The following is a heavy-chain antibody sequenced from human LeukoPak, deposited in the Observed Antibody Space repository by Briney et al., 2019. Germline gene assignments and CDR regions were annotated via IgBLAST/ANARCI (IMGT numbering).Heavy chain of an antibody. V-gene: IGHV4-39*01. CDR1: GGSISSSSYY. D-gene: IGHD3-3*01. Sequence: PSETLSLTCTVSGGSISSSSYYWGWIRQPPGKGLEWIGSIYYSGSTYYNPSLKSRVTISVGTSRNQFFLKLSSVAAADTAVYYCARYRLRYFDYWGQGTLVTVSS. J-gene: IGHJ4*02. CDR2: IYYSGST. CDR3: ARYRLRYFDY.